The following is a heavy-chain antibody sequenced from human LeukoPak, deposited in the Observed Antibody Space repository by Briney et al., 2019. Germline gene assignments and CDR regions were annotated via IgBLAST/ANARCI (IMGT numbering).Heavy chain of an antibody. J-gene: IGHJ4*02. CDR2: IYYSGST. CDR1: GGSISSYY. CDR3: AGSITMVRGVTRADY. V-gene: IGHV4-59*08. Sequence: SETLSLTCTVSGGSISSYYWSWIRQPPGKGLEWIGYIYYSGSTNYNPSLKSRVTISVDTSKNQFSLKLSSVTAADTAVYYCAGSITMVRGVTRADYWGQGTLVTVSS. D-gene: IGHD3-10*01.